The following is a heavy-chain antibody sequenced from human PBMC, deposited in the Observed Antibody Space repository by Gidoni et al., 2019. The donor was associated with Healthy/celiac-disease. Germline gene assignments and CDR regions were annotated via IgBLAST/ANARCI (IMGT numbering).Heavy chain of an antibody. D-gene: IGHD3-10*01. CDR1: GGSISSSSYY. CDR3: ARGWFGEWGPFDP. J-gene: IGHJ5*02. V-gene: IGHV4-39*07. CDR2: IYYSGST. Sequence: QLQLQESGPGLVKPSETLSLTCTVSGGSISSSSYYWGWIRQPPGKGLEWIGSIYYSGSTYYNPSLKSRVTISVDTSKNQFSLKLSSVTAADTAVYYCARGWFGEWGPFDPWGQGTLVTVSS.